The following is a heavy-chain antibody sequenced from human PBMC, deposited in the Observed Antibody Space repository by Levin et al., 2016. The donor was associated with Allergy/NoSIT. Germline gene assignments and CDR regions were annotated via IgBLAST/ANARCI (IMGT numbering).Heavy chain of an antibody. Sequence: PREGLEWMGTIDSSDSYTNYSPSFQGHVTISSDRSTSTAYLQWSSLKASDTAMYYCATWFGEFSHRQGYYFGMDVWGQGTTVTVSS. V-gene: IGHV5-10-1*01. J-gene: IGHJ6*02. CDR3: ATWFGEFSHRQGYYFGMDV. CDR2: IDSSDSYT. D-gene: IGHD3-10*01.